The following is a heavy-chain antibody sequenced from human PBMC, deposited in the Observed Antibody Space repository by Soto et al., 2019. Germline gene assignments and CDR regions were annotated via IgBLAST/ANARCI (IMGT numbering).Heavy chain of an antibody. CDR1: GVTFSSET. D-gene: IGHD3-22*01. J-gene: IGHJ4*02. CDR2: IIPLFGTA. CDR3: ATELDDNPASPFDS. Sequence: QVQLVQSGAEVKKPGSSVKVSCKASGVTFSSETISWVRQAPGQGLEWVGGIIPLFGTANYAQKFQGRVTITADESTSTLYIEMSSLRSDDTAVYYCATELDDNPASPFDSWCQGTLVTVSS. V-gene: IGHV1-69*01.